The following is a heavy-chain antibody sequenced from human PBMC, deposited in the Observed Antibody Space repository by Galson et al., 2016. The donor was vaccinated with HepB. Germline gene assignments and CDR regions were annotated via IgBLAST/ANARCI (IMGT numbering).Heavy chain of an antibody. CDR2: IYYNGRT. J-gene: IGHJ2*01. CDR1: RGSIGGTSFY. CDR3: ARHLHLIAVGDFDL. Sequence: SETLSLTCTVSRGSIGGTSFYWGWIRQPPGKGLEWIGSIYYNGRTYYNPSLKSRVTMSVDRSKNHFSLELSSVTATDTAMYYCARHLHLIAVGDFDLWGRGTLVTVSS. V-gene: IGHV4-39*01. D-gene: IGHD6-19*01.